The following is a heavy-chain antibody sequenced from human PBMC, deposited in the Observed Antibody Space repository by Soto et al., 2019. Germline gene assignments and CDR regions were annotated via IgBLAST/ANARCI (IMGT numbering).Heavy chain of an antibody. J-gene: IGHJ5*01. D-gene: IGHD3-16*01. V-gene: IGHV4-59*02. CDR3: ERQRLGELYWGIVDS. Sequence: LSLTCTVSGGSVRDYHWSWIRQPPGKGLEWIGYMHNSGSTTDNPSLTSRVTMSVDTSRNQFSLELKSVTAADTAVYYCERQRLGELYWGIVDSWGQGTLVTVYS. CDR1: GGSVRDYH. CDR2: MHNSGST.